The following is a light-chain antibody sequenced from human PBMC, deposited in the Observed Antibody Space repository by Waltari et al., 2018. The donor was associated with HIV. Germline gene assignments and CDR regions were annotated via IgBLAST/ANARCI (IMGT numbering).Light chain of an antibody. Sequence: QSVLTQPPSASGAPGQSVTISCSGSASNLGRGYVYWFQQLPGTAPKLLMYRNNQRPSGVPDRFSASKSGTSASLAISGLRPDDEADYYCAAWDVSVSGRGVIFGGGTKLTVL. V-gene: IGLV1-47*01. J-gene: IGLJ2*01. CDR3: AAWDVSVSGRGVI. CDR2: RNN. CDR1: ASNLGRGY.